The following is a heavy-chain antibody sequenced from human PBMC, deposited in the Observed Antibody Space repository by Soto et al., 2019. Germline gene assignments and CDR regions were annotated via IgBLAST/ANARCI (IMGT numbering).Heavy chain of an antibody. CDR3: ARELDY. CDR2: IYYSGST. Sequence: SETLSLTCTVSGGSISRYYWNWIRQPPGKGLEWIGYIYYSGSTNYNPSLKSRVTISVDTSKNQFSLKLSSVTAADTALYYCARELDYWGQGTPVTVSS. J-gene: IGHJ4*02. V-gene: IGHV4-59*01. CDR1: GGSISRYY.